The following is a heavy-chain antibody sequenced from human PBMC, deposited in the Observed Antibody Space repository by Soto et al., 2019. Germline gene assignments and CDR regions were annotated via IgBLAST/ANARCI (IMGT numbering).Heavy chain of an antibody. D-gene: IGHD3-10*01. CDR2: IHSSGTT. V-gene: IGHV4-39*01. CDR1: GGSISGSSY. J-gene: IGHJ6*02. Sequence: PSETLSLTCAVSGGSISGSSYWGWIRQPPGKGLEWIGTIHSSGTTYYDPSLRSRVTITRDTSASTAYMELSSLRSEDTAVYYCARKEGPYGSSHPPYYGMDVWGQGTTVTVSS. CDR3: ARKEGPYGSSHPPYYGMDV.